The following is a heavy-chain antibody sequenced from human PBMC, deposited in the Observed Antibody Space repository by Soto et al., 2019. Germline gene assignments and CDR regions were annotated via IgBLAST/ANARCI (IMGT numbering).Heavy chain of an antibody. J-gene: IGHJ6*03. V-gene: IGHV4-59*08. Sequence: SLTCTVSGGSISSYYWSWIRQPPGKGLEWIGYIYYSGSTNYNPSLKSRVTISVDTSKNQFSLKLSSVTAADTAVYYCARHRETYYDFWSGYLQTYYYYMDVWGKGTTVTVSS. CDR2: IYYSGST. CDR3: ARHRETYYDFWSGYLQTYYYYMDV. D-gene: IGHD3-3*01. CDR1: GGSISSYY.